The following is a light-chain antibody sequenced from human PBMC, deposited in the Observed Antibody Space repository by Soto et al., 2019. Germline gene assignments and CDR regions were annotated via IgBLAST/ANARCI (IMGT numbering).Light chain of an antibody. CDR1: QGISNY. V-gene: IGKV1-27*01. J-gene: IGKJ3*01. CDR3: QKYNSALFT. Sequence: DMQMTQSPSSLSASVGDRVTITSRASQGISNYLAWYQQKPGKVPKLLIYAASTLQSGVPSRFSGSGSGTDFTLTISSLQPEDVATYYCQKYNSALFTFGPGTKVDIK. CDR2: AAS.